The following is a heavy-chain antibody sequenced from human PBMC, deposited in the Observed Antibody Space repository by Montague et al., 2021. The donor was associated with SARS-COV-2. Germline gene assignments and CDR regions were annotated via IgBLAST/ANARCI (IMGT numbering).Heavy chain of an antibody. Sequence: SLRLSCAASGFTFSNYEIHWVRQAPGKGLEWCPYISIIGSTMFYGDSXXGRFTISRDKANNSLNLQMNSLRAEDTAVYYCAMERVCIYLWCVYYNYMDVWGKGTAVTVSS. J-gene: IGHJ6*03. V-gene: IGHV3-48*03. D-gene: IGHD5-18*01. CDR2: ISIIGSTM. CDR1: GFTFSNYE. CDR3: AMERVCIYLWCVYYNYMDV.